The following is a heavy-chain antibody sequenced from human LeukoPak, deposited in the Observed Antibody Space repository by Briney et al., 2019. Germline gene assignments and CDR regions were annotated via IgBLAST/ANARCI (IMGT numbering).Heavy chain of an antibody. CDR3: ARVGTYYYDSSGYPADAFEI. CDR1: GFTFSSYA. CDR2: ISYDGSNK. D-gene: IGHD3-22*01. J-gene: IGHJ3*02. Sequence: GGSLRLSCAASGFTFSSYAMHWVRQAPGKGLEWVAVISYDGSNKYYADSVKGRFTISRDNSKNTLYLQMNSLRAEDTAVYYCARVGTYYYDSSGYPADAFEIWGQGTMVTVSS. V-gene: IGHV3-30-3*01.